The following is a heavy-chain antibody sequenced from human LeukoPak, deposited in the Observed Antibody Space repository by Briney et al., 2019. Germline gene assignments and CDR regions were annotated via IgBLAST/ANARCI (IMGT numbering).Heavy chain of an antibody. CDR3: ARGVGAEGGRDYYSDS. V-gene: IGHV3-30*04. CDR1: GFTFSNYA. CDR2: ISDDTSAK. J-gene: IGHJ4*02. Sequence: GRSLRLSCAASGFTFSNYAFHWVRQPPGKGLEWMAVISDDTSAKHYADSVKGRFTISRDNSKNTLYLQMNSLRPEDTAVYFCARGVGAEGGRDYYSDSWGQGMLVTVSS. D-gene: IGHD6-13*01.